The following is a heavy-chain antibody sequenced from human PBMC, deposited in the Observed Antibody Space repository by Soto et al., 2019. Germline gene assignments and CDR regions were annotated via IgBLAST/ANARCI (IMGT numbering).Heavy chain of an antibody. CDR1: GFTFSSYA. V-gene: IGHV3-23*01. CDR3: ANLPTTVYPRGTVYFDY. D-gene: IGHD1-1*01. J-gene: IGHJ4*02. Sequence: GGSLRLSCAASGFTFSSYAMSWVRQAPGKGLEWVSAISGSGGSTNYADSVKGRFTISRDKSKNTLYLQMNSLRAEDTAVYYCANLPTTVYPRGTVYFDYWGQGTLVTVSS. CDR2: ISGSGGST.